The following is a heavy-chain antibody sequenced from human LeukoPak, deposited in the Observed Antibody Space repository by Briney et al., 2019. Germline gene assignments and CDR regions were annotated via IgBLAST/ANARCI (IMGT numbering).Heavy chain of an antibody. Sequence: GGSLRLSCAASGFTFSDYDIHWARQAPGDGLEWLAYVSKDGGTKYYADSVKGRFTASRDNSRNTVYLQMNRLRPEDTALYYCARDLMWLVDYWGQGTLLTVSS. V-gene: IGHV3-30-3*01. CDR1: GFTFSDYD. CDR2: VSKDGGTK. D-gene: IGHD6-19*01. CDR3: ARDLMWLVDY. J-gene: IGHJ4*02.